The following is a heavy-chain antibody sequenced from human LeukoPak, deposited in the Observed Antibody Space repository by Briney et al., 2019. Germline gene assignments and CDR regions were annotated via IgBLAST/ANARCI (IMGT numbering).Heavy chain of an antibody. J-gene: IGHJ6*04. CDR2: INPNSGGT. Sequence: ASVKVSCKASGYTFSAYDIHWVRQAPGQGLECMGWINPNSGGTNYAQKFQGRVTMARDMSISTAYMELSSLSSDDTAVYYCAREGGSTRCYDVWGKGTTVTISS. D-gene: IGHD2-2*01. CDR3: AREGGSTRCYDV. CDR1: GYTFSAYD. V-gene: IGHV1-2*02.